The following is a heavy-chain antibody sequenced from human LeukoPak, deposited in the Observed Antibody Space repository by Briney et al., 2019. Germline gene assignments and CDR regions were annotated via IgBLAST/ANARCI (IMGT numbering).Heavy chain of an antibody. CDR2: ISYDGSNK. J-gene: IGHJ4*02. D-gene: IGHD2-2*01. CDR1: GFTFSSYA. Sequence: PGGSLRLSCAASGFTFSSYAMHWVRQAPGKGLEWVAVISYDGSNKYYADSVKGRFTISRDNAKNSLYLQMNSLRAEDTAVYYCARATLGYCSSTSCYSYYFDYWGQGTLVTVSS. CDR3: ARATLGYCSSTSCYSYYFDY. V-gene: IGHV3-30-3*01.